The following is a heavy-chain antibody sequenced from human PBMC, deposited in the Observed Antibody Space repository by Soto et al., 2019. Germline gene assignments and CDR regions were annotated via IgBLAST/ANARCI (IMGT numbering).Heavy chain of an antibody. CDR3: ARPYCSSTSCYGLFDY. J-gene: IGHJ4*02. CDR1: GFTFSSYW. V-gene: IGHV3-74*01. CDR2: INSDGSST. Sequence: GGSLRLSCAASGFTFSSYWMHWVRQAPGKGLVWVPRINSDGSSTNYADSVKGRFTISRDNAKNTLYLQMNSLRAEDTAVYYCARPYCSSTSCYGLFDYWGQGTLVTVSS. D-gene: IGHD2-2*01.